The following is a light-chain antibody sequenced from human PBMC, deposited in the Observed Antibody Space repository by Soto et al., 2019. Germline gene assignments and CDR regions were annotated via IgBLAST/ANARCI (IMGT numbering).Light chain of an antibody. CDR1: SGHSSYA. V-gene: IGLV4-69*01. J-gene: IGLJ1*01. CDR2: LNSDGSH. CDR3: QTWGTGMGV. Sequence: QSVLTQSPSASASLGASVKLTCTLSSGHSSYAIAWHQQRPEKGPRYLMKLNSDGSHSKGDGIPDRFSGFSSGAERYLTISSLQSEDEADYYCQTWGTGMGVFGTGTKLTVL.